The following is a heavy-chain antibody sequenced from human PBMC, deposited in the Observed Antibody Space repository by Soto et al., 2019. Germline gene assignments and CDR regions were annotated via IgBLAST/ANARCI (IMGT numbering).Heavy chain of an antibody. CDR1: GFTFSSYA. D-gene: IGHD3-16*02. CDR2: ISGSGGST. J-gene: IGHJ4*02. CDR3: AKDSSLRLGELSPHEFDY. V-gene: IGHV3-23*01. Sequence: GGSLRLSCAASGFTFSSYAMSWVRQAPGKGLEWVSAISGSGGSTYYADSVKGRFTISRDNSKNTLYLQMNSLRAEDTAVYYCAKDSSLRLGELSPHEFDYWGQGTLVTVSS.